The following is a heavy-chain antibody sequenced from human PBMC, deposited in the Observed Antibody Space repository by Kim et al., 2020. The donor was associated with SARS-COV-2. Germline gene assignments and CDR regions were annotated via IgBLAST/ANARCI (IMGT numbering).Heavy chain of an antibody. J-gene: IGHJ4*02. Sequence: ASVKVSCKASGYTFTSYGISWVRQAPGQGLEWMGWISAYNGNTNYAQKLQGRVTMTTDTSTSTAYMELRSLRSDDTAVYYCARGTQGYGDGVGADYWGQGTLVTVSS. CDR2: ISAYNGNT. CDR1: GYTFTSYG. D-gene: IGHD4-17*01. V-gene: IGHV1-18*01. CDR3: ARGTQGYGDGVGADY.